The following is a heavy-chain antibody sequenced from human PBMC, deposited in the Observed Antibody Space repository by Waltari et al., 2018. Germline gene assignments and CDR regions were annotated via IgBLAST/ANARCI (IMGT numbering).Heavy chain of an antibody. V-gene: IGHV4-39*01. CDR1: GGSISSSSYY. D-gene: IGHD6-13*01. CDR2: IYYSGST. CDR3: ARHRAYSSSWYDY. J-gene: IGHJ4*02. Sequence: QLQLQESGPGLVKPSETLSLTCTVSGGSISSSSYYWGWIRQPPGKGLEWIGSIYYSGSTYYNPSLKSRVTISVDTSKNQFSLKLSSVTAADTAVYYCARHRAYSSSWYDYWGQGTLVTVSS.